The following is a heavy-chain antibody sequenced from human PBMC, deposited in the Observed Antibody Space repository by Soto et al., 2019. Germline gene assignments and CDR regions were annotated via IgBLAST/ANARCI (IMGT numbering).Heavy chain of an antibody. CDR2: MFYTGST. V-gene: IGHV4-59*01. Sequence: SETLSLTCAVSGGSIRGYYWSWIRQAPGKGLEWIGYMFYTGSTNYNPSLNSRVTIPVDTSKNQFSLKLRSVTAADTAAYYCARSRYYTDFYFDYWGQGILVTVSS. J-gene: IGHJ4*02. D-gene: IGHD1-26*01. CDR1: GGSIRGYY. CDR3: ARSRYYTDFYFDY.